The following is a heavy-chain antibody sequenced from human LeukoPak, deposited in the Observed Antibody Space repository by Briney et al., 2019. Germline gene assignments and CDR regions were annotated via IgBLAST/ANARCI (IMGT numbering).Heavy chain of an antibody. CDR1: GFTFISYM. J-gene: IGHJ4*02. Sequence: PGGSLRLSCADPGFTFISYMTICGRQAPGKGLEWVANIKQDGSEKYYVDSVKGRFTISRDNAKNSLYLQMNSLRAEDTAVYYCARVRGSYYVDYWGQGTLVPVSS. D-gene: IGHD1-26*01. CDR3: ARVRGSYYVDY. V-gene: IGHV3-7*01. CDR2: IKQDGSEK.